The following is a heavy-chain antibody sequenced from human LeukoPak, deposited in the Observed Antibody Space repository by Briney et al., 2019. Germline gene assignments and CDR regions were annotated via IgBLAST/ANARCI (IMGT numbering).Heavy chain of an antibody. J-gene: IGHJ5*02. CDR3: ASYGDDILTEGGFDP. CDR2: IYHSGST. D-gene: IGHD3-9*01. V-gene: IGHV4-4*02. CDR1: GGSISSSNW. Sequence: PSETLSLTCAVSGGSISSSNWWSWVRQPPGKGLEWIGEIYHSGSTNYNPSLKSRVTISVDKSKNQFSLKLSSVTAADTAVYYCASYGDDILTEGGFDPWGQGTLVTVSS.